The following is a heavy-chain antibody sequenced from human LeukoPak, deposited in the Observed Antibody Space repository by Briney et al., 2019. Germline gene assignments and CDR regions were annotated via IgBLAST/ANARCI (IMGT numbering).Heavy chain of an antibody. CDR3: AREGGGSGLWYYDL. CDR2: IGGGGVTT. D-gene: IGHD1-26*01. V-gene: IGHV3-64*02. CDR1: GFTFSSYS. Sequence: PGGSLRLSCAASGFTFSSYSMHWVRQAPGKGPEFVSVIGGGGVTTFYADSVKGRFTISRDNSKNTLYLEMGSLRAEDMAVYYCAREGGGSGLWYYDLWGRGTLVTVSS. J-gene: IGHJ2*01.